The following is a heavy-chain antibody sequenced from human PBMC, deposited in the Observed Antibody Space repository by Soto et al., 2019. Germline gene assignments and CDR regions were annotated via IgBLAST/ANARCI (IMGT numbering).Heavy chain of an antibody. CDR3: ARGTIFGVGYGMDV. J-gene: IGHJ6*02. Sequence: SETLSLTCAVSGGSISSGGYTWNWIRQPPGKGLEWLGYIYHSGSTYYSPSLQSRVTISVDLSENQFSLKLSSVTAADTAVYYCARGTIFGVGYGMDVWGQGTTVTVSS. V-gene: IGHV4-30-2*01. CDR2: IYHSGST. D-gene: IGHD3-3*01. CDR1: GGSISSGGYT.